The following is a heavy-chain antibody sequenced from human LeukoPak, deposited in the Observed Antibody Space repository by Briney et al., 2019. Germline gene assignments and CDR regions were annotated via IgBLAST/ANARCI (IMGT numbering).Heavy chain of an antibody. CDR2: MNPNSGNT. Sequence: ASVKVSCKASGYTFTSYDINWVRQATGQGLGWMGWMNPNSGNTGYAQKFQGRVTMTRNTSISTAYMELSSLRSEDTAVYYCARGEAYDTGQNDYWGQGTLVTVSS. D-gene: IGHD3-16*01. CDR1: GYTFTSYD. CDR3: ARGEAYDTGQNDY. V-gene: IGHV1-8*01. J-gene: IGHJ4*02.